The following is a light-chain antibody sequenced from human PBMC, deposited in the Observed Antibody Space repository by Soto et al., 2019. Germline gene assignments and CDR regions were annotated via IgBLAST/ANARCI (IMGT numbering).Light chain of an antibody. CDR1: SSDVGAYNS. CDR3: CSSAPESTYV. V-gene: IGLV2-23*01. J-gene: IGLJ1*01. CDR2: KGT. Sequence: QSALAQPASVSGSPGQSITISCTGTSSDVGAYNSVSWYQQHPHKAPQVIIYKGTQRPSGVSNRFSGSTSGNAASLTISGLHADDEADYFCCSSAPESTYVFGTGTKVTVL.